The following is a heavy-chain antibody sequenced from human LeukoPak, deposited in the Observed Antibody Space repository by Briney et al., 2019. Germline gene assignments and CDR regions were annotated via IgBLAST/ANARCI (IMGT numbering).Heavy chain of an antibody. Sequence: AGGSQRLSCAASGFTFSSYGMHWVRQAPGKGLEWVAFIRYDGSNKYYADSVKGRFTISRDNSKNTLYLQMNSLRAEDTAVYYCAKDWAVVVPAATYFDYWGQGTLVTVSS. D-gene: IGHD2-2*01. V-gene: IGHV3-30*02. J-gene: IGHJ4*02. CDR2: IRYDGSNK. CDR1: GFTFSSYG. CDR3: AKDWAVVVPAATYFDY.